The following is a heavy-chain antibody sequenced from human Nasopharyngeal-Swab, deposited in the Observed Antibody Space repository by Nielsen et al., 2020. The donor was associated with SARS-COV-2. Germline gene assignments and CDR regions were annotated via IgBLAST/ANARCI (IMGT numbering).Heavy chain of an antibody. CDR3: ARDGVVAAVYFDY. Sequence: ASVKVSCKASGYTFTSYYMHWVRQAPGQGLEWMGIINPSGGSTSYAQKFQGRVTMTRDTSTSTVYMELRSLRSDDTAVYYCARDGVVAAVYFDYWGQGTLVTVSS. V-gene: IGHV1-46*01. CDR2: INPSGGST. J-gene: IGHJ4*02. CDR1: GYTFTSYY. D-gene: IGHD2-15*01.